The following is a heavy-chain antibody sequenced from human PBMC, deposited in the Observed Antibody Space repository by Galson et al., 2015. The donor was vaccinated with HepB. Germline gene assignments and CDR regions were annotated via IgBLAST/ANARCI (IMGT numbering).Heavy chain of an antibody. J-gene: IGHJ6*02. V-gene: IGHV3-30*02. CDR2: IRYDGSNK. CDR3: AKDGRPSSWYSGLYGMDV. D-gene: IGHD6-13*01. CDR1: GFTFSSYG. Sequence: SLRLSCAASGFTFSSYGMHWVRQAPGKGLEWVAFIRYDGSNKYYADSVKGRFTISRDNSKNTLYLQMNSLRAEDTAAYYCAKDGRPSSWYSGLYGMDVWGQGTTVTVSS.